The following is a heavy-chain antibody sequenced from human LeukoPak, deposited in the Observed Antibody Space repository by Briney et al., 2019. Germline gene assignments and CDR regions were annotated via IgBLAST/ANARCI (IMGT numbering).Heavy chain of an antibody. V-gene: IGHV3-64*01. D-gene: IGHD3-10*01. CDR3: ARGFRYYGSGIDY. J-gene: IGHJ4*02. CDR1: GFTFSSYA. Sequence: PGGSLRLSCAASGFTFSSYAMSWVRQAPGKGLEYVSAISTNGGSTYYANSVKGRFTISRDDPKNTLDLQMGSLRPEDMAVYYCARGFRYYGSGIDYWGQGTLVTVSS. CDR2: ISTNGGST.